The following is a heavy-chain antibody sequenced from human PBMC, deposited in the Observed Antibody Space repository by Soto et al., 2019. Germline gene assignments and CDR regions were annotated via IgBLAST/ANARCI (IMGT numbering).Heavy chain of an antibody. CDR1: GGSISSSSYY. Sequence: QLQLQESGPGLVKPSETLSLTCTVSGGSISSSSYYWGWIRQPPGKGLEWIGSIYYSGSTYYNPSCRRGVAIAVDTAKKQCSRERSSVTAADTVVYYGARLGWDAFDIWGQGRMVTVSS. CDR3: ARLGWDAFDI. J-gene: IGHJ3*02. CDR2: IYYSGST. V-gene: IGHV4-39*01. D-gene: IGHD6-19*01.